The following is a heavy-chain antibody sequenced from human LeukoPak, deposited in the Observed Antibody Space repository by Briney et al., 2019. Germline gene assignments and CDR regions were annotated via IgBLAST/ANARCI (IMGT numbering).Heavy chain of an antibody. D-gene: IGHD3-22*01. V-gene: IGHV4-61*01. CDR1: GGSVSSGRYY. CDR3: ARGDYYDSSGYYYFDY. CDR2: IYYSGST. Sequence: SETLSLTCTVSGGSVSSGRYYWSWIRQPPGKGLEWIGYIYYSGSTNYNSSLKSRVTISVDTSKNQFSLKLSSVTAADTAVYYCARGDYYDSSGYYYFDYWGQGTLVTVSS. J-gene: IGHJ4*02.